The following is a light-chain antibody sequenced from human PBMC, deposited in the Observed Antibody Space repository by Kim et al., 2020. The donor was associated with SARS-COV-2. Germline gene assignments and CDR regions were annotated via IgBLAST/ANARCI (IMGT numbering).Light chain of an antibody. V-gene: IGLV3-9*01. CDR1: NNGSKN. CDR3: QVWDSSTAV. J-gene: IGLJ3*02. Sequence: ALGQTARISCGGNNNGSKNVQWYHQKPGQAPVLVIYRYSNRPSGSPERFSGSNSGNTATLTTSRAQAGDEADYYCQVWDSSTAVFGGGTQLTVL. CDR2: RYS.